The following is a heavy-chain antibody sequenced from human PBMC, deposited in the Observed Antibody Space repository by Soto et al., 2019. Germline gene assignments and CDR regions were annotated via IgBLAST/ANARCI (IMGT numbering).Heavy chain of an antibody. V-gene: IGHV1-46*01. Sequence: GASVKVSCKASGYTFITYDINWVRQAPGQGLEWMGVINPSGDGTSYAQKFQGRVTMTRDTSTSTVYMELSSLRSEDTAVYYCARVALGYDYADVWGQGTTVTVSS. D-gene: IGHD4-17*01. CDR2: INPSGDGT. J-gene: IGHJ6*02. CDR1: GYTFITYD. CDR3: ARVALGYDYADV.